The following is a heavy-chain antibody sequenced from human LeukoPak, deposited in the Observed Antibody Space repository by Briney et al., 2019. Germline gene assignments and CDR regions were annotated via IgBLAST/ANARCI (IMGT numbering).Heavy chain of an antibody. CDR1: GYPFTDYG. D-gene: IGHD1-26*01. Sequence: GASVKVSCKASGYPFTDYGIGWVRQAPGQGPEWMGWISAYNGNTNYAQKIQGRVTMTTDPSTSTVYMELKCLRSDDTAVYYCARRFKQDVLGTTMGWFDPWGQGTLITVSS. CDR2: ISAYNGNT. J-gene: IGHJ5*02. V-gene: IGHV1-18*01. CDR3: ARRFKQDVLGTTMGWFDP.